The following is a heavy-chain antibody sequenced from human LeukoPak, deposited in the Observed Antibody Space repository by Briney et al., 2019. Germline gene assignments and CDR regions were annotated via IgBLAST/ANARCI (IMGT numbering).Heavy chain of an antibody. D-gene: IGHD5-12*01. V-gene: IGHV3-11*04. CDR3: ARARGGYGRSPFDY. CDR1: GGSFSGYY. CDR2: ISSSGSTI. Sequence: LSLTCAVYGGSFSGYYWSWIRQAPGKGLEWVSYISSSGSTIYYADSVKGRFTISRDNAKNSLYLQMNSLRAEDTAVYYCARARGGYGRSPFDYWGQGTLVTVSS. J-gene: IGHJ4*02.